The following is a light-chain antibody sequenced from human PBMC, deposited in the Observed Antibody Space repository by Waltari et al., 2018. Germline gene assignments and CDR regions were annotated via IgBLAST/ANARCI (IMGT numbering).Light chain of an antibody. CDR1: SSNIGSNT. CDR3: ATWDDSLNAWM. J-gene: IGLJ3*02. V-gene: IGLV1-44*01. CDR2: GNN. Sequence: QSVLTQPPSASGTPGQRVTISCSGSSSNIGSNTVNWYQHLPGTAPKLLIYGNNQRPSGVPDRFSGSKSGTSASLAISGLQAEDEADYYRATWDDSLNAWMFGGGTKLTAL.